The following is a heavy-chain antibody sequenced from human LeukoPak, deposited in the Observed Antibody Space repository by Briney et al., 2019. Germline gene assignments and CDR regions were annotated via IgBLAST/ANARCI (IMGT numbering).Heavy chain of an antibody. V-gene: IGHV3-21*01. Sequence: GGSLRLSCAASGFTFSSYSMNWVRQAPGKGLEWVSSISSSSSYIYYADSVKGRFTISRDNAKNSLYLQMNSLRAEDTAVYYCARPRGCGSATCNNFDYWGQGTLVTVSS. CDR3: ARPRGCGSATCNNFDY. CDR2: ISSSSSYI. D-gene: IGHD2-15*01. J-gene: IGHJ4*02. CDR1: GFTFSSYS.